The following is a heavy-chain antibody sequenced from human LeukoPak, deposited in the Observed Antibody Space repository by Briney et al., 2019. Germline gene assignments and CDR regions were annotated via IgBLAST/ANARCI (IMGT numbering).Heavy chain of an antibody. J-gene: IGHJ4*02. V-gene: IGHV3-21*01. D-gene: IGHD3-3*01. CDR1: GLTFSSYS. Sequence: GGSLRLSCAASGLTFSSYSMNWVRQAPGKGLEWVSSISSSSSYIYYADSVKGRFTISRDNAKNSLYLQMNSLRAEDTAVYYCARGELWSGYHGFDYWGQGTLVTVSS. CDR3: ARGELWSGYHGFDY. CDR2: ISSSSSYI.